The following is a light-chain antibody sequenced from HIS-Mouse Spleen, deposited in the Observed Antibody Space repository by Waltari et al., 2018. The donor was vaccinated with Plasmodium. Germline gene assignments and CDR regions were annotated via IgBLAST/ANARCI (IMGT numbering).Light chain of an antibody. CDR3: SSYAGSNNLV. V-gene: IGLV2-8*01. J-gene: IGLJ2*01. CDR2: EVS. CDR1: SSDAGGHTY. Sequence: QSALTQPPSASGSPGQSVTISCTATSSDAGGHTYVSWYQQHPAKAPKLMIYEVSKRPSGVPDRFSGSKSGNTASLTVSGLQAEDEADYYCSSYAGSNNLVFGGGTKLTVL.